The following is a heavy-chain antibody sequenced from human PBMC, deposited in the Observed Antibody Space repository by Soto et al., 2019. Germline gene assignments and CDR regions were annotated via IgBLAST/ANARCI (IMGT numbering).Heavy chain of an antibody. CDR3: ATGGRGYSSAPPFYFEF. CDR2: IIPIFGTA. D-gene: IGHD5-18*01. J-gene: IGHJ4*02. Sequence: QVQLLQSGAEVKKPGSSVKVTCKASGGTFSSNAISWVRQAPGQGLEWMGGIIPIFGTAHYAQKFQGRVTITADDSTSTASMELSSLKSEDTAVYYCATGGRGYSSAPPFYFEFWGQGTLVTVSS. V-gene: IGHV1-69*12. CDR1: GGTFSSNA.